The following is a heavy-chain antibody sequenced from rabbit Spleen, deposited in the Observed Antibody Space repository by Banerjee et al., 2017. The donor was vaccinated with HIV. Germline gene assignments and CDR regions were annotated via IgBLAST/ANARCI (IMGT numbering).Heavy chain of an antibody. Sequence: QSLEESGGDLVQPEGSLTLTCTASGFSFSSSYYMCWVRQAPGKGLEWIACIYTGSSGSTYYASWAKGRFTISKTSSTTVTLQMTSLTAADTATYFCGRSDPYAGYGMWGPGTLVTVS. V-gene: IGHV1S40*01. CDR2: IYTGSSGST. CDR1: GFSFSSSYY. CDR3: GRSDPYAGYGM. D-gene: IGHD7-1*01. J-gene: IGHJ4*01.